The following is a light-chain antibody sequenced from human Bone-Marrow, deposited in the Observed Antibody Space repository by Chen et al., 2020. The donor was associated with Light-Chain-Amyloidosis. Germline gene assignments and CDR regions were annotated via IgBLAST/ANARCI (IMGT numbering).Light chain of an antibody. CDR1: NIGSTS. V-gene: IGLV3-21*02. CDR3: QVWDRSSDRPV. J-gene: IGLJ3*02. Sequence: SYVLTQPSSVSVAPGQTATIACGGNNIGSTSVHWYLQTPGQAPLLVVYDDSYRPSGIPERLSCSNSGNTATLTSSRVEAGDEADYYCQVWDRSSDRPVFGGGTKLTVL. CDR2: DDS.